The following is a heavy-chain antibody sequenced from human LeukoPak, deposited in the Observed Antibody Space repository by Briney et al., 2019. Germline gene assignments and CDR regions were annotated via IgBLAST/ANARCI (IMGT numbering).Heavy chain of an antibody. Sequence: AGGSLRLSCAASGFTFSSYAMSWVRQAPGKGLEWVSAISGSGGSTYYADSVKGRFTISRDNSKNTLYLQMNSLRAEDTAVYYCAKTYDFWSGYQSYGMDVWGQGTTVTVSS. D-gene: IGHD3-3*01. CDR2: ISGSGGST. V-gene: IGHV3-23*01. CDR3: AKTYDFWSGYQSYGMDV. J-gene: IGHJ6*02. CDR1: GFTFSSYA.